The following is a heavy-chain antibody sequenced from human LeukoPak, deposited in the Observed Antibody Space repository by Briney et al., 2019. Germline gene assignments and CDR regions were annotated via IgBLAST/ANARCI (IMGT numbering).Heavy chain of an antibody. CDR3: AKEGYNSNWYNPLHFDY. Sequence: GGSLRLSCAASGFTFSSYAMSWVRQAPGKGLEWVSSISGSGGSTYYADSVKGRFTITRDNSKDTLYLQMTSLRAEDTAIYYCAKEGYNSNWYNPLHFDYWGQGILVTVSS. CDR2: ISGSGGST. J-gene: IGHJ4*02. V-gene: IGHV3-23*01. D-gene: IGHD6-13*01. CDR1: GFTFSSYA.